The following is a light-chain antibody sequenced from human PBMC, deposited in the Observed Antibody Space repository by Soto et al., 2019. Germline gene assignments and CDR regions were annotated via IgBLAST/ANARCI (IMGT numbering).Light chain of an antibody. CDR2: DVT. CDR1: SNDIGAYQY. Sequence: QPASVSASPGQSITISCAGTSNDIGAYQYFSWYQHRPGKAPRLIIYDVTDRPSGVSSRFSGSKSDNSASLTISGLQTDDEADYYCSSFTTSLTVIVGGGTQLTVL. J-gene: IGLJ2*01. V-gene: IGLV2-14*01. CDR3: SSFTTSLTVI.